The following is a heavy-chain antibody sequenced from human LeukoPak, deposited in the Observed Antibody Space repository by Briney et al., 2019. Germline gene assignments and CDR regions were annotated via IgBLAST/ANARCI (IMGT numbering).Heavy chain of an antibody. D-gene: IGHD3-10*01. CDR1: GVTFSSYS. CDR2: ISSSSSYI. V-gene: IGHV3-21*01. Sequence: GSLRLSCAASGVTFSSYSMNWVRQATGKGLQWVSSISSSSSYIYYADSVNGRFTISRDNAKNSLYLQMNSLRGEDTAVYYCARGDGATPPDAFDIWGQGTMVTVSP. J-gene: IGHJ3*02. CDR3: ARGDGATPPDAFDI.